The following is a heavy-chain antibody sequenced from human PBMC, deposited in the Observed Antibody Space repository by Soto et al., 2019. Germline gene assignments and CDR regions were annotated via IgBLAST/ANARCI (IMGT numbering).Heavy chain of an antibody. D-gene: IGHD3-3*01. Sequence: SETLSLTCTVSGGSISSSSYYWGWIRQPPGKGLEWIGGIYYSGSTYYNPSLKSRVTISVDTSKNQFSLKLSSVTAADTAVYYCARLWSGYYFDYWGQGTLVTVSS. V-gene: IGHV4-39*01. J-gene: IGHJ4*02. CDR2: IYYSGST. CDR3: ARLWSGYYFDY. CDR1: GGSISSSSYY.